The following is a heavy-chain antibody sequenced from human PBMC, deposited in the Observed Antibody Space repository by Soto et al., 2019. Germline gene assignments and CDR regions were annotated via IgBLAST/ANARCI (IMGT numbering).Heavy chain of an antibody. CDR2: IGHSGGT. D-gene: IGHD3-16*01. J-gene: IGHJ4*02. V-gene: IGHV4-34*01. Sequence: SETLSLTCAVYGGSFSGYYWSWIRQPPGKGLEWIGEIGHSGGTVYNPSLESRVTISEDSSNNQFSLKLNSVTAADTAVYYCARHGGYSFDYSGQGAPVTVSS. CDR1: GGSFSGYY. CDR3: ARHGGYSFDY.